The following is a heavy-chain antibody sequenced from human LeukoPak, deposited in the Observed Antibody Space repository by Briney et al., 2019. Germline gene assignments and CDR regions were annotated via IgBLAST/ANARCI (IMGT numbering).Heavy chain of an antibody. D-gene: IGHD3-22*01. V-gene: IGHV3-74*01. Sequence: GGSLRLSCAASGFTFSSYWMHWVRHAPGKGLVWVSRINTDGSGTSYADSVKGRFTISRDNAKNTLYLQMNSLRAEDTAVYYCARDLQAYYYDSSGYRWGQGTLVTVSS. CDR2: INTDGSGT. CDR1: GFTFSSYW. CDR3: ARDLQAYYYDSSGYR. J-gene: IGHJ4*02.